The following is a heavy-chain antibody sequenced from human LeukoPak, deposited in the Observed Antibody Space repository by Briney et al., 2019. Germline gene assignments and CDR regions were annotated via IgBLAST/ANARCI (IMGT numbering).Heavy chain of an antibody. CDR2: ISSRSSYT. D-gene: IGHD4-17*01. V-gene: IGHV3-11*05. CDR3: AREYTVTTYYFDY. CDR1: GFTFNYY. J-gene: IGHJ4*02. Sequence: PGGSLRLSCAASGFTFNYYMSWIRQAPGKGLEGVSYISSRSSYTNYADSVKGRFTISRDNAKNSLYLQMNSLRAEDTAVYYCAREYTVTTYYFDYWGQGTLVTVSS.